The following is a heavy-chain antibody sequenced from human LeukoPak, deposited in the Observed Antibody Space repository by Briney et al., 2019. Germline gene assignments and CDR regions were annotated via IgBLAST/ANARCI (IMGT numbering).Heavy chain of an antibody. Sequence: ASVKVSCKASGYTFTSYYMHWVRQAPGQGLEWMGIINPSSGSTSYAQKFQGRVTMTRDTSTSTVYMELSSLRSEDTAVYYCARDSARGYFDYWGQGTLVTVSS. CDR1: GYTFTSYY. CDR2: INPSSGST. D-gene: IGHD3-10*01. CDR3: ARDSARGYFDY. J-gene: IGHJ4*02. V-gene: IGHV1-46*01.